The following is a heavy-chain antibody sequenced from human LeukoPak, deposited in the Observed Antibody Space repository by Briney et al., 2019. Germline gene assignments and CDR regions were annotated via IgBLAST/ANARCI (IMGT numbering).Heavy chain of an antibody. CDR1: GFTFDDYA. Sequence: GGSLRLSCAASGFTFDDYAMHWVRQAPEKGLEWVSGISWNSGSIGYADSVKGRFTISRDNAKNSLYLQMNSLRAEDTALYYCAKSSGWHLDSNNYFDYWGQGTLVTVSS. V-gene: IGHV3-9*01. J-gene: IGHJ4*02. CDR2: ISWNSGSI. D-gene: IGHD6-19*01. CDR3: AKSSGWHLDSNNYFDY.